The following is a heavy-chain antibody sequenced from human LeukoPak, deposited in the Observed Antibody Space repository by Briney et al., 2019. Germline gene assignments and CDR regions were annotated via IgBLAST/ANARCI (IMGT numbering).Heavy chain of an antibody. CDR3: ASGGGWVFFN. J-gene: IGHJ4*02. CDR1: GFPFTSHW. Sequence: GGSLRLSCAASGFPFTSHWLSWFRQSPGRGLEWVAHINSDGSEKNYVDSVKGRFTISRDNARNSKFLQMDILRDEDTAVYYCASGGGWVFFNWGQGTLVTVSS. D-gene: IGHD6-19*01. V-gene: IGHV3-7*01. CDR2: INSDGSEK.